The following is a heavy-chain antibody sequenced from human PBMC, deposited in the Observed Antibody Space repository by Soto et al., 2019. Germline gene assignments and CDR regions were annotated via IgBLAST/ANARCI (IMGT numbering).Heavy chain of an antibody. J-gene: IGHJ3*02. CDR1: CDSIISGAYY. D-gene: IGHD3-22*01. Sequence: SETLSLTCTVSCDSIISGAYYWSWIGQHAGEGLEWIGYIYYSGSTYYNPSLKSRVTISVDTSKNQFSLKLSSVTAADTAVYYCASTYYYDSSGYSSAFDIWGQGTMVTVSS. CDR3: ASTYYYDSSGYSSAFDI. V-gene: IGHV4-30-4*08. CDR2: IYYSGST.